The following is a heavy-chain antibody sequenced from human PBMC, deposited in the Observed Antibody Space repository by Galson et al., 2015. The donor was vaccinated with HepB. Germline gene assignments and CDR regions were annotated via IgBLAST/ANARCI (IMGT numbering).Heavy chain of an antibody. J-gene: IGHJ5*02. CDR1: GGSICRSTYY. V-gene: IGHV4-39*01. CDR3: AIGSTIIGVAGSWFDP. Sequence: SETLSLTCTVSGGSICRSTYYWDWIRQPPGKGLEWIGSFYYSGSTYYNPSLKSRVTISVDTSKNQFSLKLSSVTAADTAVYYCAIGSTIIGVAGSWFDPWGQGTLVTVSS. CDR2: FYYSGST. D-gene: IGHD3-3*01.